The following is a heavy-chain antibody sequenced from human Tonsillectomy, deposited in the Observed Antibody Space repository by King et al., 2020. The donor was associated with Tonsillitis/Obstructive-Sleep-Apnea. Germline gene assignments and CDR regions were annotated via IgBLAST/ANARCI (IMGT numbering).Heavy chain of an antibody. Sequence: VQLVESGGGLVQPGGSLRLSCAASGFTFSSYWMSWVRQAPGKGLEWVANIKEDGSEKYCVDSVKGRFNISRDNARNSLYLQMNSLRAEDTAVYYCARDRGQLWLLDYWGQGTLVTVSS. CDR1: GFTFSSYW. CDR2: IKEDGSEK. D-gene: IGHD5-18*01. V-gene: IGHV3-7*04. CDR3: ARDRGQLWLLDY. J-gene: IGHJ4*02.